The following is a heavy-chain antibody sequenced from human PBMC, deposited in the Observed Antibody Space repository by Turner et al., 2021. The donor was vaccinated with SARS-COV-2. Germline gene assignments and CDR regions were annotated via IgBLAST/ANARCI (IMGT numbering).Heavy chain of an antibody. CDR1: GFTFSSYA. D-gene: IGHD6-19*01. CDR3: AKDIRTTPIAVAGRGAFDI. CDR2: ISGSGGST. J-gene: IGHJ3*02. Sequence: EVQLLESGGGLVQPGGSLRLSCAASGFTFSSYATSWLRQAPGKGREWVSAISGSGGSTYYADSVKGRFTISRDDSKNTLYLQMNSLRAEDTAVYYCAKDIRTTPIAVAGRGAFDIWGQGTKVTVSS. V-gene: IGHV3-23*01.